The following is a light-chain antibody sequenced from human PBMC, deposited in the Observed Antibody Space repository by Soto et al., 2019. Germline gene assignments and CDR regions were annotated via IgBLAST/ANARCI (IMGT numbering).Light chain of an antibody. V-gene: IGKV1-27*01. J-gene: IGKJ5*01. CDR2: AAS. CDR3: QNYLSAPIT. Sequence: DIKMTQSPSSLSASVGDRVTITCRASQGITNYLAWYQQRPGKVPKLLIYAASTLHSGVPSRFSGSGSWTDFTLTISSLQPEDVATYYCQNYLSAPITFGQGTRLGIK. CDR1: QGITNY.